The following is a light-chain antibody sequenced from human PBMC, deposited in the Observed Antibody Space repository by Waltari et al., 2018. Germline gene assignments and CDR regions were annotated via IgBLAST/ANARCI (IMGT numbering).Light chain of an antibody. CDR2: ASS. J-gene: IGKJ2*01. CDR1: QGISNS. Sequence: DIQMTQSPSSLSASVGDRVTITCRASQGISNSLAWYQQKPGKAPKLLLDASSTLESGVPSRFSGSGSGTDYTLTISSLQPEDFATYYCEQYFSTHPYTFGQGTKLEI. V-gene: IGKV1-NL1*01. CDR3: EQYFSTHPYT.